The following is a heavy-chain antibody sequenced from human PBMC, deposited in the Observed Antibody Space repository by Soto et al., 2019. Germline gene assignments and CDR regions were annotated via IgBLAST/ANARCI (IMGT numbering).Heavy chain of an antibody. CDR3: TKRLRDVSIPGSWFDP. D-gene: IGHD3-10*01. V-gene: IGHV5-51*01. Sequence: GESLKISCKGSEYSFANQWIGWVRQMPGKGLEWMGAISPDDSDTLYSPSFQGQVTISVDKSISTVYLQWSSLKASDTAIYYCTKRLRDVSIPGSWFDPWGQGTLVTVSS. CDR2: ISPDDSDT. J-gene: IGHJ5*02. CDR1: EYSFANQW.